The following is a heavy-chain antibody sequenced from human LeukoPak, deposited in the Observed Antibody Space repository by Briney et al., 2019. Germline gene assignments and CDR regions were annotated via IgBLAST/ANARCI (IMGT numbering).Heavy chain of an antibody. CDR1: GFTFSSYA. CDR3: ARDAGEVVISADYFDY. Sequence: GGSLRLSCAASGFTFSSYAMSWVRQAPGKGLEWVSAISGSGGSTEYVDSVKGRFTISRDNSKNTLYLQMNSLRAEDTAVYYCARDAGEVVISADYFDYWGQGTLVTVSS. D-gene: IGHD3-22*01. CDR2: ISGSGGST. J-gene: IGHJ4*02. V-gene: IGHV3-23*01.